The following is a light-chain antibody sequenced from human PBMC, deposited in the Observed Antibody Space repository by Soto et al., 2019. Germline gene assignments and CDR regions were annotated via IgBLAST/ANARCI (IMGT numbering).Light chain of an antibody. CDR2: WAS. J-gene: IGKJ2*01. CDR3: QQYYSTPYT. V-gene: IGKV4-1*01. CDR1: QSVLYSSNDKNY. Sequence: DIVMTQSPDSLAVSLGERATINCKSSQSVLYSSNDKNYLAWYQQKPGQPPKLLIYWASTRESGVPDRFSGSGSGTDFTXTXSSXQXXDVAVYYCQQYYSTPYTFGQGTKLEIK.